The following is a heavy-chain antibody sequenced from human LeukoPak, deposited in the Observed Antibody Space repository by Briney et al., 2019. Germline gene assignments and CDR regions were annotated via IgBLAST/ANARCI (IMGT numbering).Heavy chain of an antibody. Sequence: ASVKVSCEASGYTFTSYAMNWVRQAPGQGLEWMGWINTNTGNPTYAQGFTGRFVFSLDTSVSTAYLQISSLKAEDTAVYYCASSPEHCSGGSCYPYYFDYWGQGTLVTVSS. D-gene: IGHD2-15*01. CDR2: INTNTGNP. CDR3: ASSPEHCSGGSCYPYYFDY. CDR1: GYTFTSYA. V-gene: IGHV7-4-1*02. J-gene: IGHJ4*02.